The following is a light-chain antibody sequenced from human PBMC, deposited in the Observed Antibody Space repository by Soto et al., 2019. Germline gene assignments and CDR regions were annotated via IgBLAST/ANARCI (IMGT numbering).Light chain of an antibody. V-gene: IGKV3-20*01. Sequence: EIVLTQSPGTLPLSPRERATLSCRASQTVRNNYLAWYQQKPGQAPRLLIYDASSRATGIPDRFSGGGSGTDFTLTISRLEPEDFAVYYCQQFSSYPLTFGGGTKVDIK. CDR3: QQFSSYPLT. CDR2: DAS. J-gene: IGKJ4*01. CDR1: QTVRNNY.